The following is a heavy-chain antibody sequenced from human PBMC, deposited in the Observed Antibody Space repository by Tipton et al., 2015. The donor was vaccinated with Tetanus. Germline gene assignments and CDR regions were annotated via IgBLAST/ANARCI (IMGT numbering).Heavy chain of an antibody. Sequence: TLSLTCSVSGGSISSSDHYWGWIRQHPGKGLEWIGYIHYSGNTFYKPSLKRRVTISVDTSKKQFSLNLTSVTAADTALFYCARVGSANDRIDHWGQGTLVTVSS. CDR2: IHYSGNT. CDR3: ARVGSANDRIDH. D-gene: IGHD5-12*01. J-gene: IGHJ4*02. V-gene: IGHV4-30-4*01. CDR1: GGSISSSDHY.